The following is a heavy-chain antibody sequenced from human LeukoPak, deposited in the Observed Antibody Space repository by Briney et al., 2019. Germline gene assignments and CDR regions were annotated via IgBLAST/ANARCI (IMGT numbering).Heavy chain of an antibody. CDR2: ISSSGSTI. CDR1: GFTFSSYE. Sequence: GGSLRLSCAASGFTFSSYEMNWVRQAPGKGLEWVSYISSSGSTIYYADSVKGRFTISRDNAKNSLYLQMNSLRAEDTAVYYCARDGAVGLLWFGELSLVKYFDYWGQGTLVTVSS. V-gene: IGHV3-48*03. CDR3: ARDGAVGLLWFGELSLVKYFDY. J-gene: IGHJ4*02. D-gene: IGHD3-10*01.